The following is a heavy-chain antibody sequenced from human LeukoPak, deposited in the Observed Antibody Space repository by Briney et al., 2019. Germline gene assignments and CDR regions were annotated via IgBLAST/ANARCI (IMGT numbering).Heavy chain of an antibody. V-gene: IGHV1-2*06. Sequence: ASVKVSCKASGYTFSGYFIHWVRQAPGQGLEWMGRINPNAGYPNHAQNFQGRVTMTRDTSISTAYMELSRLTTDDTAVYFCARGQPYGSYNYFDSWGQGTLVTVSS. CDR3: ARGQPYGSYNYFDS. D-gene: IGHD2-15*01. CDR1: GYTFSGYF. CDR2: INPNAGYP. J-gene: IGHJ5*01.